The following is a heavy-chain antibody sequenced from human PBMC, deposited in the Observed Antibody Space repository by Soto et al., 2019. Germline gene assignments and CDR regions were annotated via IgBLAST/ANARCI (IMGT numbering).Heavy chain of an antibody. CDR3: ARGSNCISTSCPGEDYYYYYGMDV. D-gene: IGHD2-2*01. J-gene: IGHJ6*02. CDR1: GVSISSGDYY. CDR2: IYYSGST. V-gene: IGHV4-30-4*01. Sequence: PAETLSLTCTVSGVSISSGDYYWSWIRQPPGKGLEWIGYIYYSGSTYYNPSLKSRVTISVDTSKNQFSLKLSSVTAADTAVYYCARGSNCISTSCPGEDYYYYYGMDVWGQGTTVTVSS.